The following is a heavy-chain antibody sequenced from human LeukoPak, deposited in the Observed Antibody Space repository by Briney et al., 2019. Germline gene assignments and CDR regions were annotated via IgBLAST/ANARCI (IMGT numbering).Heavy chain of an antibody. CDR1: EFTFSDHY. J-gene: IGHJ5*02. CDR3: ARGKRRFRFDP. Sequence: PGGSLRLSCAASEFTFSDHYMSWIRQAPGRGLEWVSYISNSGISKYYTPSVKGRFTISRDNANNSLYLQMNSLRAEDSAVYFCARGKRRFRFDPLGQGTLVTVSS. V-gene: IGHV3-11*01. D-gene: IGHD3-16*01. CDR2: ISNSGISK.